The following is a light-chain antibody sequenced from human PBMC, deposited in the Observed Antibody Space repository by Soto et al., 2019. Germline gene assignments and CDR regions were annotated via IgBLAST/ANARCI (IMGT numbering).Light chain of an antibody. Sequence: SLLTQPPSVSATPGQKVTISCSGTSSNMGGNSVSWYQQLPGTAPKLLIYDDNKRPSGIPDRFSGSKSGTSATLGITGFQTGEEADYYCGSWDSSMSAYVFGAGTKVIVL. V-gene: IGLV1-51*01. J-gene: IGLJ1*01. CDR2: DDN. CDR1: SSNMGGNS. CDR3: GSWDSSMSAYV.